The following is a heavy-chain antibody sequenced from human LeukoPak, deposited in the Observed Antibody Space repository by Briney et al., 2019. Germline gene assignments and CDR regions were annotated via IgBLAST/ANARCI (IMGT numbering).Heavy chain of an antibody. CDR1: GYTFTGYG. J-gene: IGHJ4*02. CDR2: ISAYNGNT. CDR3: ARDFYTGGWMATTSGVDY. D-gene: IGHD5-24*01. V-gene: IGHV1-18*01. Sequence: ASVKVSCKASGYTFTGYGISWVRQAPGQGLEWMGWISAYNGNTNYAQKLQGRVTMTTDTSTSTAYMELRSLRSDDTAVYYCARDFYTGGWMATTSGVDYWGQGTLVTVSS.